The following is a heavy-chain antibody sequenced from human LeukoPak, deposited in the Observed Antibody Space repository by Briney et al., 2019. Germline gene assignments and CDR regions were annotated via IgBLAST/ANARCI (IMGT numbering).Heavy chain of an antibody. CDR3: ARDRGTGIAVAGLYYFDY. D-gene: IGHD6-19*01. V-gene: IGHV4-39*07. CDR2: IYYSGST. Sequence: NPSETLSLTCTVSGGSISSSSYYWGWIRQPPGKGLEWIGSIYYSGSTYYNPSLKSRVTISVDTSKNQFSLKLSSVTAADTAVYYCARDRGTGIAVAGLYYFDYWGQGTLVTVSS. J-gene: IGHJ4*02. CDR1: GGSISSSSYY.